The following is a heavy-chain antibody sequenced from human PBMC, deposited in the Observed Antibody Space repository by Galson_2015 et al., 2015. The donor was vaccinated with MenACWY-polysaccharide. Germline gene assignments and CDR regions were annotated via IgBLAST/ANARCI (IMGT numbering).Heavy chain of an antibody. Sequence: SVKVSCKASGYTFTGYYMHWVRQAPGQGLEWMGWINPNSGGTNYAQKFQGRVAMTRDTSISTAYMELSRLRSDDTAVYYCARDSCSGGSCYSKFDYWGQGTLVTVSS. J-gene: IGHJ4*02. CDR1: GYTFTGYY. CDR2: INPNSGGT. D-gene: IGHD2-15*01. CDR3: ARDSCSGGSCYSKFDY. V-gene: IGHV1-2*02.